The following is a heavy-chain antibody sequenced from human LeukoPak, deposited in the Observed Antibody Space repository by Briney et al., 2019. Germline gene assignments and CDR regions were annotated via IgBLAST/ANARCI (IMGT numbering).Heavy chain of an antibody. J-gene: IGHJ6*03. D-gene: IGHD3-3*01. CDR3: ARGRTYDFWSGSTNYYYYYMDV. Sequence: ASVKVSCNASGYTFTSYYMHWVRQAPGQGLEWMGIINPSGGSTSYAQKFQGRVTMARDTSTSTVYMELRSLRSEDTAVYYCARGRTYDFWSGSTNYYYYYMDVWGKGTTVTVSS. CDR1: GYTFTSYY. V-gene: IGHV1-46*01. CDR2: INPSGGST.